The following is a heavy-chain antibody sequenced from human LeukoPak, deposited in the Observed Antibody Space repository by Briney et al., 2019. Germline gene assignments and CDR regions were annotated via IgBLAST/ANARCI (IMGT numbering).Heavy chain of an antibody. CDR1: GYTLTELS. D-gene: IGHD5-24*01. CDR3: ARDSGEMRYYYYGMDV. J-gene: IGHJ6*02. Sequence: GASVTVSFKVSGYTLTELSMHWVRQAPGKGLEWMGGFDPEDGETIYAQKFQGRVTMTRDTSTSTVYMELSSLRSEDTAVYYCARDSGEMRYYYYGMDVWGQGTTVTVSS. V-gene: IGHV1-24*01. CDR2: FDPEDGET.